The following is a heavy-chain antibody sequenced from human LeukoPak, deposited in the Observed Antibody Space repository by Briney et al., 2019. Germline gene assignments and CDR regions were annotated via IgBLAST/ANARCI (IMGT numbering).Heavy chain of an antibody. J-gene: IGHJ4*02. Sequence: PSETLSLTCTVSGGSISSHYWSWIRQPPGKGLEWIGYIYYSGCTNYNPSLKSRVTISVDTSKNQFSLKLSSVTAADTAVYYCARQGIAAASFDYWGQGTLVTVSS. D-gene: IGHD6-13*01. CDR2: IYYSGCT. CDR3: ARQGIAAASFDY. CDR1: GGSISSHY. V-gene: IGHV4-59*11.